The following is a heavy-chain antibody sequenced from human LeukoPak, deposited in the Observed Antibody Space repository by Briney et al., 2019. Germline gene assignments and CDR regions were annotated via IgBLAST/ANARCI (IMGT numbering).Heavy chain of an antibody. V-gene: IGHV1-2*02. CDR2: INPNSGGT. Sequence: GSSVKVSCKASGYTFTGYYMHWVRQAPGQGLEWMGWINPNSGGTHYAQKFQGRVTMTRDTSISTAYMEVSRLRSDDTAVYYCARDYYDSSGYSRFDPWGQGTLVTVSS. CDR3: ARDYYDSSGYSRFDP. D-gene: IGHD3-22*01. CDR1: GYTFTGYY. J-gene: IGHJ5*02.